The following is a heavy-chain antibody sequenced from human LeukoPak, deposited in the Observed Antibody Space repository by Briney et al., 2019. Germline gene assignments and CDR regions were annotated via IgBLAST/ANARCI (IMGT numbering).Heavy chain of an antibody. D-gene: IGHD2-15*01. CDR2: IYYSGST. CDR3: ARAIVNCSGGSCYDAFDI. J-gene: IGHJ3*02. V-gene: IGHV4-59*01. Sequence: SETLSLTCTVSGGSISSYYWSWIRQPPGKGLEWIGYIYYSGSTNYNPSLKSRVTISVDTSKNQFSLKLSSVTAADTAVYYCARAIVNCSGGSCYDAFDIWGQGTMVTVSS. CDR1: GGSISSYY.